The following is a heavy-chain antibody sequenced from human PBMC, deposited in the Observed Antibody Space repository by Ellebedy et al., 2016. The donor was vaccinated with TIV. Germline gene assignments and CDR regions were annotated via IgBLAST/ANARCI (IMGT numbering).Heavy chain of an antibody. J-gene: IGHJ6*02. CDR1: GFTFSSYE. CDR2: ISSSGSDSGRPI. CDR3: ARGGYCSSASCYSYYYYGMDV. Sequence: PGGSLRLSCAASGFTFSSYEMNWVRQAPGKGLEWISYISSSGSDSGRPIFYADSVNGRFTISRDNAKNSLFLQLNSLRAEDTAVYYCARGGYCSSASCYSYYYYGMDVWGQGTTVAVSS. V-gene: IGHV3-48*03. D-gene: IGHD2-2*01.